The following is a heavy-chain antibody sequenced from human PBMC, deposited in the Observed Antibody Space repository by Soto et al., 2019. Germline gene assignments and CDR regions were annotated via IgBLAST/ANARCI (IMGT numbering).Heavy chain of an antibody. J-gene: IGHJ4*01. CDR2: IYYSGST. Sequence: SETLSLTCTVSGGSISSGGYYWSWIRQHPGKGLEWIGYIYYSGSTYYNPSLKSRVTISLDTSQNHFSLKLSSVTAADTAVYYCXRENYYDGSGYYYYFDYWGHGTLVTVSS. V-gene: IGHV4-31*03. CDR1: GGSISSGGYY. D-gene: IGHD3-22*01. CDR3: XRENYYDGSGYYYYFDY.